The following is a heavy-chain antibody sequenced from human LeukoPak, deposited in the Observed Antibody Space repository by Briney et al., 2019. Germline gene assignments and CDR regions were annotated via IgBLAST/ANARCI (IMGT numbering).Heavy chain of an antibody. CDR1: GYTFTSYG. Sequence: ASVKVSCKASGYTFTSYGISWVRQAPGQGLEWMGWISAYNGNTNYAQKLQGRVTMTTDASTSTAYMELRSLRSDDTAVYYCARRVHDNYYYYYMDVWGKGTTVTVSS. V-gene: IGHV1-18*01. J-gene: IGHJ6*03. CDR3: ARRVHDNYYYYYMDV. D-gene: IGHD1-1*01. CDR2: ISAYNGNT.